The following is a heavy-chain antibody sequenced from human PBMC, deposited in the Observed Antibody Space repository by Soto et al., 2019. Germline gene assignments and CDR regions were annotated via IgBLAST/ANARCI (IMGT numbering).Heavy chain of an antibody. D-gene: IGHD3-22*01. Sequence: PGGSLRLSCAASGFTFSNYAIHWVRQAPGKGLEWVAVISYDGSNKYYADSVKGRFTISRDNSKNTLYLQMNSLRAEDTAVYYCARVITMIVVVMPHDAFDIWGQGTMVTVSS. CDR3: ARVITMIVVVMPHDAFDI. V-gene: IGHV3-30-3*01. CDR1: GFTFSNYA. CDR2: ISYDGSNK. J-gene: IGHJ3*02.